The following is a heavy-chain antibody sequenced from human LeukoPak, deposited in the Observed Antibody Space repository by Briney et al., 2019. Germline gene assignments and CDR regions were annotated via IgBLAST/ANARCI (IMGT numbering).Heavy chain of an antibody. CDR2: ISSSGSTI. V-gene: IGHV3-48*03. Sequence: GGSLRLSCAASGFTFSSYEMNWVRQAPGKGLEWVSYISSSGSTIYYADSVKGRFTISRDNAKNSLYLQMNSLRAEDTAVYYCAELGLTTIGGVWGKGTTVTISS. D-gene: IGHD3-10*02. CDR3: AELGLTTIGGV. J-gene: IGHJ6*04. CDR1: GFTFSSYE.